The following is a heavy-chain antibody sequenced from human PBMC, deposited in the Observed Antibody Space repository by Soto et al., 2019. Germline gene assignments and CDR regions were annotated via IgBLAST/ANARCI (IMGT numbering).Heavy chain of an antibody. CDR3: ARNGGSSGSYYHNYGMDV. D-gene: IGHD3-10*01. J-gene: IGHJ6*02. V-gene: IGHV4-59*01. CDR1: GGSISSYY. Sequence: PSETLSLTCTVSGGSISSYYWSWIRQPPGKGLEWIGYIYYSGSADYSPSLKSRVTISVDTSKNQFPLKLSSVTAADTAVYYCARNGGSSGSYYHNYGMDVRGQGTTVTVSS. CDR2: IYYSGSA.